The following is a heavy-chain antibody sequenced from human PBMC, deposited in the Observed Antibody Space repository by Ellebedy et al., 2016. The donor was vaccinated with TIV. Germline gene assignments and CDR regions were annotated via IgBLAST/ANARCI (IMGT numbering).Heavy chain of an antibody. CDR1: GFIFSNYA. J-gene: IGHJ2*01. D-gene: IGHD3-10*02. Sequence: GESLKISCAASGFIFSNYAMSWVRQAPGKGLEWVSGISGSGNTTYYADSVKGRFTISRDNSKNTLYLQMNSLRTEDTAVYYCARASFYDVDLSGWYFDLWGRGTLVTVSS. CDR2: ISGSGNTT. CDR3: ARASFYDVDLSGWYFDL. V-gene: IGHV3-23*01.